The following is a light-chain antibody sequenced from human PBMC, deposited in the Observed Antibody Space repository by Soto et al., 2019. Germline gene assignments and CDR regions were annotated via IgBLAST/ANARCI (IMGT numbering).Light chain of an antibody. Sequence: DLQMTQCPSTLSTAVGGGIVNISVASQSISSWLAWYQQKPGKAPKLLIYKASSLESGVPSRFSGSGSGTEFTLTISSLQPDDFATYYCQQYNSYSRAFGQGTKVDNK. CDR1: QSISSW. J-gene: IGKJ1*01. CDR3: QQYNSYSRA. CDR2: KAS. V-gene: IGKV1-5*03.